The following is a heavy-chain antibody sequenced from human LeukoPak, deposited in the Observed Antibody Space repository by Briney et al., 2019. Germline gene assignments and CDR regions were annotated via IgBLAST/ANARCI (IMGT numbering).Heavy chain of an antibody. D-gene: IGHD3-16*02. CDR2: INPNSGDT. CDR3: ARGKRDYVWGSYRLGRSSCYFDY. J-gene: IGHJ4*02. V-gene: IGHV1-2*02. CDR1: GYTFTAYY. Sequence: GASVKVSCKASGYTFTAYYIHWVRQAPGQGLEWMGWINPNSGDTNYAQNFQGRVTMTRDTSISTAYIELSRLRSDDTAVYYCARGKRDYVWGSYRLGRSSCYFDYWGQGTLVTVSS.